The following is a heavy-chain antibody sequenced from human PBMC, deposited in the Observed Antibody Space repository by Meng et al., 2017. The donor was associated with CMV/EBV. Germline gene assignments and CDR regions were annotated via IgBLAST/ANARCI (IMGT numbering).Heavy chain of an antibody. CDR2: ISAYNGNT. J-gene: IGHJ4*02. Sequence: YTFTSYGISWVRQAPGQGLEWMGWISAYNGNTNYAQKLQGRVTMTTDTSTSTAYMELRSLRSDDTAVYYCARDTLDQSIAAEPPLGWWGQGTLVTVSS. CDR3: ARDTLDQSIAAEPPLGW. CDR1: YTFTSYG. V-gene: IGHV1-18*01. D-gene: IGHD6-25*01.